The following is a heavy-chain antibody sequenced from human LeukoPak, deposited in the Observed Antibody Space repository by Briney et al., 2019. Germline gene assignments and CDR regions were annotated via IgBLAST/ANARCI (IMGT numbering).Heavy chain of an antibody. D-gene: IGHD3-10*01. CDR2: IIPIFGTA. CDR1: GGTFSSYA. Sequence: EASVKVSCKASGGTFSSYAISWVRQAPGQGLEWMGGIIPIFGTANYAQKFQGRVTITADESTSTAYMELSSLRSEDTAVYYCARDRPGDHFDCGQGTLVTVSS. CDR3: ARDRPGDHFD. V-gene: IGHV1-69*13. J-gene: IGHJ4*02.